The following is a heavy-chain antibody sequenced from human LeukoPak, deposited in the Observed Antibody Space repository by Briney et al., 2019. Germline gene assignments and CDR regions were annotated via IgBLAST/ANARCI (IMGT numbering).Heavy chain of an antibody. D-gene: IGHD4-17*01. CDR1: GFTFSDHY. J-gene: IGHJ4*02. CDR3: ARGHYGLDY. CDR2: IRSGDSSI. Sequence: GGSLRLPCAASGFTFSDHYMSWIRQAPGKGLEWVSYIRSGDSSIYYADSVKGRFTISRGNAKNSLYLQMSSLSAEDTAVYYCARGHYGLDYWGQGTLVTVSS. V-gene: IGHV3-11*01.